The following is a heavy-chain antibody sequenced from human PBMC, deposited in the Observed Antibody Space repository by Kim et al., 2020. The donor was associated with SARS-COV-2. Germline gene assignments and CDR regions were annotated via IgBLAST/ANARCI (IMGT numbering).Heavy chain of an antibody. CDR2: IYYSGTT. D-gene: IGHD5-12*01. CDR3: ARRSYDALSFYFDS. Sequence: SETLSLTCTVSGGSISSPSYYWGWIRQPPGKGLEWIGSIYYSGTTYYNPSLKSRVTISVDTSKNQFSLKLSSVTAADTAVYFCARRSYDALSFYFDSWGQGNLVTVSS. J-gene: IGHJ4*02. V-gene: IGHV4-39*01. CDR1: GGSISSPSYY.